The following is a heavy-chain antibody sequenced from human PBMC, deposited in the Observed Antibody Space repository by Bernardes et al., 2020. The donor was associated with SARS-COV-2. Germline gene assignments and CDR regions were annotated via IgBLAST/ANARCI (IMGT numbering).Heavy chain of an antibody. Sequence: SGPTLVKPTQTLTLTCTFSGFSFTTAGLGVGWIRQPPGKAPEWLALIYWDDSKRYSPSLKTRLTITKDTSKNQVVLTMTNMDHADTATFYCAHRRSYYDFWGDYYTGDWLGPWGQGTLVTVSS. CDR1: GFSFTTAGLG. J-gene: IGHJ5*02. CDR2: IYWDDSK. V-gene: IGHV2-5*02. CDR3: AHRRSYYDFWGDYYTGDWLGP. D-gene: IGHD3-3*01.